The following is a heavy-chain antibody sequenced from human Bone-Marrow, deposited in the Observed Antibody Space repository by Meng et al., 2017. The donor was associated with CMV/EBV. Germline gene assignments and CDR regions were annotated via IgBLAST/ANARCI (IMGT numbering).Heavy chain of an antibody. J-gene: IGHJ5*02. CDR1: GFTFSSYG. Sequence: GESLKISCAASGFTFSSYGMHWVRQAPGKGLEWVAVIWYDGSNKYYADSVKGRFTISRDNSKNTMYLQMTGLRAEDTAVYFCAKALSNYDFWSGSASWGQGTVVTVSS. CDR3: AKALSNYDFWSGSAS. CDR2: IWYDGSNK. D-gene: IGHD3-3*01. V-gene: IGHV3-30*02.